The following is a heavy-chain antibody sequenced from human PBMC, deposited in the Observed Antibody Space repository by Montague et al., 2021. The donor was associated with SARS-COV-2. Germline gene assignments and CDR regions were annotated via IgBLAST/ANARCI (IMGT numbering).Heavy chain of an antibody. J-gene: IGHJ4*02. CDR1: GDSFSAHS. D-gene: IGHD3-3*01. CDR3: ARGGLAGGNYDIWCFSYTSPLDY. Sequence: SETLSLTCAVDGDSFSAHSWSWARQPPAKGLEWIGVVNHSGSTTYMSSLKSRVTMSVYTSKNKFPLKLSSVTAADTATYYCARGGLAGGNYDIWCFSYTSPLDYWGQGTLVIVSS. CDR2: VNHSGST. V-gene: IGHV4-34*01.